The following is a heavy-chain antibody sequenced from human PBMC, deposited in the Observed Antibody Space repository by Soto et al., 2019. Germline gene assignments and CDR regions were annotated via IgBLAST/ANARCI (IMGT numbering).Heavy chain of an antibody. D-gene: IGHD2-8*01. V-gene: IGHV1-18*01. J-gene: IGHJ6*02. CDR2: ISAYNGNT. Sequence: QVQLVQSGAEVKKPGASVKVSCKASGYTFTTYDISWVREALGKGLEWMGRISAYNGNTNYPQRLQGRLTMTTDKSTTTANMELRSLRSDDTDVYYCARDPYHVLMVNAPNLYGMDVCGQGTTVTVSS. CDR3: ARDPYHVLMVNAPNLYGMDV. CDR1: GYTFTTYD.